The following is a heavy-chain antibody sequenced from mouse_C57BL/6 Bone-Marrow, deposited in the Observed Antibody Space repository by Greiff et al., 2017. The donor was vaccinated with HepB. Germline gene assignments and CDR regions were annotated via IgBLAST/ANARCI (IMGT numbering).Heavy chain of an antibody. V-gene: IGHV5-12*01. D-gene: IGHD2-1*01. J-gene: IGHJ4*01. CDR3: ARQIYYGTPYAMDY. CDR2: ISNGGGST. Sequence: EVNLVDSGGGLVQPGGSLKLSCAASGFTFSDYYMYWVRQTPEKRLEWVAYISNGGGSTYYPDTVKGRFTISRDNAKNTLYLQMSRLKSEDTAMYYCARQIYYGTPYAMDYWGQGTSVTVSS. CDR1: GFTFSDYY.